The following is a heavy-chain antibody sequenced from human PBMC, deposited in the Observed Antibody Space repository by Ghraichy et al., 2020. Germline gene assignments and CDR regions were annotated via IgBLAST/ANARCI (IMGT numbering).Heavy chain of an antibody. V-gene: IGHV3-74*01. Sequence: GGSLRLSCAASGFTFSSYWMHWVRQAPGQGLVWVSRINGDGTTTHYADSVKGRFTISRDNAKNMLYLQMNSLRAEDTAIYYCVRAFDYWGQGTLVTVSS. CDR2: INGDGTTT. CDR3: VRAFDY. CDR1: GFTFSSYW. J-gene: IGHJ4*02.